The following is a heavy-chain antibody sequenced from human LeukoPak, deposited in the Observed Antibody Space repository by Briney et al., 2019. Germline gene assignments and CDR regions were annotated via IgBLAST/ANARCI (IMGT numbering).Heavy chain of an antibody. CDR3: VTNFDPDVD. CDR1: GFTFGSYS. J-gene: IGHJ4*02. CDR2: ISGSSSTI. Sequence: GGSLRLSCAASGFTFGSYSMNWVRQAPGKGLEWVSYISGSSSTIYYADSVKGRFTISRDNAKNSLYLQMNSLRAEDTAVYYCVTNFDPDVDWGQGTLVTVSS. D-gene: IGHD3-9*01. V-gene: IGHV3-48*01.